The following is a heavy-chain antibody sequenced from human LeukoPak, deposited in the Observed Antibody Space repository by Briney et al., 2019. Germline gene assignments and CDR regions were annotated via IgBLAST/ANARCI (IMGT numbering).Heavy chain of an antibody. J-gene: IGHJ3*01. D-gene: IGHD2-21*01. V-gene: IGHV4-31*03. CDR2: MYYSGST. CDR3: ATPYCGTISCLDVFDV. CDR1: GVSISSDKYY. Sequence: SETLSLTCTVSGVSISSDKYYWSWIRQRPGKGLEWIGYMYYSGSTSYNPSLKSRASISIDGPKSLFSLRLTSVTAADTAVYYCATPYCGTISCLDVFDVWGQGTTVTVSS.